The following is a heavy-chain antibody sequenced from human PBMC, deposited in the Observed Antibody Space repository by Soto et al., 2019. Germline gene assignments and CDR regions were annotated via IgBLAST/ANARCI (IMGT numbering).Heavy chain of an antibody. CDR2: MHHSGAT. D-gene: IGHD3-10*01. J-gene: IGHJ4*02. CDR1: GGSMSSPNW. CDR3: ATGSLYYYGSGGMWDS. V-gene: IGHV4-4*02. Sequence: QVRLQESGPGLVKPSGTLSLTCLVSGGSMSSPNWWSWVRQAPGKGLEWIAEMHHSGATNYNPSLKSRVIISIDKSKNPFSLNLSSVTATETAVYYCATGSLYYYGSGGMWDSWGRGALVTVSS.